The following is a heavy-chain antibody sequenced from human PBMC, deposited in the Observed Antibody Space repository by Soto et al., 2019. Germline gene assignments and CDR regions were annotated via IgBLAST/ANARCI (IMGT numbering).Heavy chain of an antibody. CDR3: TRGVLA. D-gene: IGHD2-8*01. V-gene: IGHV4-31*03. CDR1: GGSISSGGYY. CDR2: ISPSGRP. J-gene: IGHJ5*02. Sequence: SETLSLTCTVSGGSISSGGYYWSWIRQHPGKGLEWIGFISPSGRPAYNPSLKSRVSISVDTSKNQISLELSSVTAADTAVYYCTRGVLAWGPGTLVTVSS.